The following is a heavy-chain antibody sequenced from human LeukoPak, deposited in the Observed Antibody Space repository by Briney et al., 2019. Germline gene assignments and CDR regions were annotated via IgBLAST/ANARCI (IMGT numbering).Heavy chain of an antibody. CDR3: ARGAHRIATTSKIDY. D-gene: IGHD6-13*01. Sequence: GGSLRLSCVASGFTFSSYSMNWVRQAPGEGLEWVSYISSLSGTIYYADSVKGRFTISRDNSKNTLYLQMNSLRAEDTAVYYCARGAHRIATTSKIDYWGQGTLVTVSS. CDR1: GFTFSSYS. J-gene: IGHJ4*02. CDR2: ISSLSGTI. V-gene: IGHV3-48*01.